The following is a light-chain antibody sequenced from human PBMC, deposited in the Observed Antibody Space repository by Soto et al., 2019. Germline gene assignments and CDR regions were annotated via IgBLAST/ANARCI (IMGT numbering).Light chain of an antibody. Sequence: EIVLTQSPDTLFVSLGEGATLPCRASQSVSSHLAWYQHKPGQAPRLLIYGASTRASGIPARFSGSGSETDFTLTISSLQSEDFAVYYCQPYNYLLLTFGGGTKVDIK. J-gene: IGKJ4*01. V-gene: IGKV3-15*01. CDR2: GAS. CDR1: QSVSSH. CDR3: QPYNYLLLT.